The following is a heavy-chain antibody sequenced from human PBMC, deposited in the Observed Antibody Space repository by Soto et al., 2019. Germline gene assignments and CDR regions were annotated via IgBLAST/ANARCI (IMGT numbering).Heavy chain of an antibody. D-gene: IGHD6-13*01. CDR3: GRDTGAQPSRWTAAFDN. CDR2: ICGNRGSL. J-gene: IGHJ3*02. CDR1: GFTFDDYV. Sequence: GGSLRLSCAASGFTFDDYVMHWVRQASGKGLEWFSGICGNRGSLGFADSVQGRFTISKDNSTNTLYLQINNLRAEDTAIYFCGRDTGAQPSRWTAAFDNWGPGTMDAVSS. V-gene: IGHV3-9*01.